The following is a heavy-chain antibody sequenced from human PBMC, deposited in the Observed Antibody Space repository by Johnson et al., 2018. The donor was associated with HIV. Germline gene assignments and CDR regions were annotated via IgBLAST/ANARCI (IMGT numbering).Heavy chain of an antibody. CDR2: IKSKTDGGTT. V-gene: IGHV3-15*01. CDR1: GLTFDDYG. D-gene: IGHD1-26*01. J-gene: IGHJ3*02. CDR3: AKMAGSYSSPVPFPVKKPREDAFDI. Sequence: VQLVESGGCVVRPGGSLRLSCAASGLTFDDYGMSWVRQAPGKGLEWIGRIKSKTDGGTTDYAAPVKGRFTISRDDSKNTLYLQMNSLRAEETAMYYCAKMAGSYSSPVPFPVKKPREDAFDIWGQGTMVTVSS.